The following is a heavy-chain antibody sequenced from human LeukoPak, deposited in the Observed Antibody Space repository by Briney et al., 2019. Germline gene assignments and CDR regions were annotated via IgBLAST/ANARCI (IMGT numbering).Heavy chain of an antibody. D-gene: IGHD3-16*02. CDR1: GGSISSSSYY. Sequence: SETLSLTCTVSGGSISSSSYYWGWIRQPPGKGLEWLGSIYYSGSTYYNPSLKSRVTISVDTSKNQFSLKLSSVTAADTAVYYCARRPYYDYVWGSYRSYYFDYWGQGTLVTVSS. CDR2: IYYSGST. CDR3: ARRPYYDYVWGSYRSYYFDY. V-gene: IGHV4-39*01. J-gene: IGHJ4*02.